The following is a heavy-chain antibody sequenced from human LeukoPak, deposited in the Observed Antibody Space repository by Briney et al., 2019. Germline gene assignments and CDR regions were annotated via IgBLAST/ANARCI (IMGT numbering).Heavy chain of an antibody. D-gene: IGHD4-17*01. CDR1: NYTFTDYD. CDR3: AREDDRSFGAYDC. V-gene: IGHV1-18*01. CDR2: VSKYSGNA. Sequence: ASVRVSCKASNYTFTDYDITWVRQAPGQGLEWMGWVSKYSGNADYAPKFQGRASMTTDTSTRTAYMELRSLRPDDTAVYFCAREDDRSFGAYDCWGQGTLVTVSS. J-gene: IGHJ4*02.